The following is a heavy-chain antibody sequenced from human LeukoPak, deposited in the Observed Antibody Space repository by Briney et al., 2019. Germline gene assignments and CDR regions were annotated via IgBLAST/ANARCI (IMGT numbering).Heavy chain of an antibody. J-gene: IGHJ3*02. Sequence: SETLSLTCTVSGASVRSGDYYWSWIRQPPGKGLEWIGYIYDSGSTYYNPSLKSRITISVDTSENRFSLKLSSVTATDTAVYYCARDCSGGSCYGAFDIWGQGTMVTVSS. CDR1: GASVRSGDYY. CDR2: IYDSGST. V-gene: IGHV4-30-4*01. CDR3: ARDCSGGSCYGAFDI. D-gene: IGHD2-15*01.